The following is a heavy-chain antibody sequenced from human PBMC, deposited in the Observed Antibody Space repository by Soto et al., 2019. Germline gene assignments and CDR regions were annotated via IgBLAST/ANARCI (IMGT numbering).Heavy chain of an antibody. CDR2: IYYSGRT. J-gene: IGHJ4*02. CDR3: ARHEGGAAADRPLDY. D-gene: IGHD6-13*01. Sequence: QLRLQESGPGLLKSSAALFLTCTSSGGSVRSSSCYRGWIVQACGKALQCMASIYYSGRTHNNPALKSRVSMSIDKYTNQFSLKMNAVTAADTAVYYCARHEGGAAADRPLDYWGQGNLVTVSS. CDR1: GGSVRSSSCY. V-gene: IGHV4-39*01.